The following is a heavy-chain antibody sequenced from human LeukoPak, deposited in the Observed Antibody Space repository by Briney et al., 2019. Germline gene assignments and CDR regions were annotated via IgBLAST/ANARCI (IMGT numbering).Heavy chain of an antibody. Sequence: GASVKVSCKASGYTFISSDINWVRQATGQGLEWMGWMNPNSGKTGYAQKFQGRVTMTRDTPKSTAYMELSSLRSEDTAVYYCATYDSSVGGFDPWGHGTLVIVSS. CDR2: MNPNSGKT. CDR3: ATYDSSVGGFDP. D-gene: IGHD3-22*01. V-gene: IGHV1-8*02. J-gene: IGHJ5*02. CDR1: GYTFISSD.